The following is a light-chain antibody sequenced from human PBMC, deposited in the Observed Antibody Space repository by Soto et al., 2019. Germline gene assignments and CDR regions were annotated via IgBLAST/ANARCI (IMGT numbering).Light chain of an antibody. CDR2: EVS. V-gene: IGLV2-14*01. Sequence: QSVPTQPASVSGSPGQSITISCTETSSAVGGYNYVSWYQQYPGKAPKLMIYEVSNRPSGVSNRFSGSKSGNTASLTISGLQADDEADYYCSSYTSSSTPLVFGTGTKLTVL. CDR3: SSYTSSSTPLV. CDR1: SSAVGGYNY. J-gene: IGLJ1*01.